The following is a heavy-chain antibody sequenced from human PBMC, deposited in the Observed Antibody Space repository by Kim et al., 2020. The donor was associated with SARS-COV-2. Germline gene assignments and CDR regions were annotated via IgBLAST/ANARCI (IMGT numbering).Heavy chain of an antibody. CDR2: IRSKANSYAK. CDR3: TRLEGIAVAGTDYYYGMDD. CDR1: GFTFSGSA. D-gene: IGHD6-19*01. V-gene: IGHV3-73*01. Sequence: GGSLRLYCAASGFTFSGSAMHWGRQASGKGLVWVGRIRSKANSYAKAYAASVKGRFTISRDDSKNTAYLQMNSVKTEDTAVYYCTRLEGIAVAGTDYYYGMDDCGQETTVTVSS. J-gene: IGHJ6*02.